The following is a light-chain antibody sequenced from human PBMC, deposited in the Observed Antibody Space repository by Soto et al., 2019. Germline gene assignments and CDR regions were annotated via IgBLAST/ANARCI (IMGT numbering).Light chain of an antibody. CDR3: QQYYSTPTWT. V-gene: IGKV4-1*01. CDR2: WAS. J-gene: IGKJ1*01. Sequence: DIVMTQSPDSLAVSLGERATINCKSSQSVLYSSNNKNYLAWYQQKPGQPPKLLIYWASTRESGVPDRFSGSGSGTDFPLPISSLQAEDGAVYYCQQYYSTPTWTFGQGTKVEIK. CDR1: QSVLYSSNNKNY.